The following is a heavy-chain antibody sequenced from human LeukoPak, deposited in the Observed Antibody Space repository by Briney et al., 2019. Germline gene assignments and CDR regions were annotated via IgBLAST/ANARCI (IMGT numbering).Heavy chain of an antibody. J-gene: IGHJ6*03. D-gene: IGHD2-15*01. CDR2: INWNGGST. V-gene: IGHV3-20*04. CDR1: GFTFDDYG. Sequence: PWGSLRLSCAASGFTFDDYGMSWVRQTPGTGLEGVSGINWNGGSTGYAEYLRGRFPVSRDHDKNSLYLQMNSLRAEDTAVYYCARVLRYCSGGNCYSGGLGYMDVWGKGTTVTISS. CDR3: ARVLRYCSGGNCYSGGLGYMDV.